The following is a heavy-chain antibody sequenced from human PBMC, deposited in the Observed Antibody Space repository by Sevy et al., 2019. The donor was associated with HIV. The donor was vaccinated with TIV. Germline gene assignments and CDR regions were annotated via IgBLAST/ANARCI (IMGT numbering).Heavy chain of an antibody. Sequence: ASVKVSCKASGYTFTSYYMHWVRQAHGQGLEWMGIINPSGGSTSYAQKFQGRVTMTRDTSTSTVYMELSSLRSEDTAVYYCARDPTHCSSTSCYGDGFDYWGQGTLVTVSS. CDR1: GYTFTSYY. J-gene: IGHJ4*02. CDR3: ARDPTHCSSTSCYGDGFDY. V-gene: IGHV1-46*01. D-gene: IGHD2-2*01. CDR2: INPSGGST.